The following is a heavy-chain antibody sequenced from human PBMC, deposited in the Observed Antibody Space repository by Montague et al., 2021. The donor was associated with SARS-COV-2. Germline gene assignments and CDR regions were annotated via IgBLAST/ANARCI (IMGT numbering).Heavy chain of an antibody. Sequence: TLSLTCTVSGGSISSGSYYWSWIRQPAGKGLEWIGRIYTSGSTNYNPSLKRRVTISVDTSKNQFSLKLSSVTAADTAVYYCARDRVTIFGVVTGYGMDVWGQGTTVTVSS. CDR3: ARDRVTIFGVVTGYGMDV. CDR1: GGSISSGSYY. J-gene: IGHJ6*02. CDR2: IYTSGST. D-gene: IGHD3-3*01. V-gene: IGHV4-61*02.